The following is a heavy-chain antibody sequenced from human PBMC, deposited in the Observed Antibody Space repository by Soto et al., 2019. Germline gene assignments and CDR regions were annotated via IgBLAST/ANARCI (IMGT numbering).Heavy chain of an antibody. Sequence: EVQLVESGGGLVQPGRSLRLSCAASGFTSNDYAMHWIRQAPGKGLEWVSGIYWNSDRIDYEGSVKGRFTISRDNAKNSLYLQINRLRAEDSAMYYCLKETSPGGRDNWGQGTLVTVSS. D-gene: IGHD3-10*01. CDR1: GFTSNDYA. V-gene: IGHV3-9*02. J-gene: IGHJ4*02. CDR3: LKETSPGGRDN. CDR2: IYWNSDRI.